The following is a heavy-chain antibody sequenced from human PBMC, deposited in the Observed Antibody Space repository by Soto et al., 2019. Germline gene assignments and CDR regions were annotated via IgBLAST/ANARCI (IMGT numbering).Heavy chain of an antibody. D-gene: IGHD1-26*01. CDR1: GFTFSSYA. Sequence: GVLRLSCAASGFTFSSYAMSWVRRAPGKGLEWVSAISDSGAVTYYADSVKGRFTISRDNSKNTLNLQMNSLRAEDTAVYYCAKELVEMRAYFFDYWGQGTLVTVSS. J-gene: IGHJ4*02. CDR3: AKELVEMRAYFFDY. V-gene: IGHV3-23*01. CDR2: ISDSGAVT.